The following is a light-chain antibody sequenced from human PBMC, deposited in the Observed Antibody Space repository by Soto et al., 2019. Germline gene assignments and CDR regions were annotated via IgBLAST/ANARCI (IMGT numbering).Light chain of an antibody. CDR3: AAWDDSLNGWV. CDR1: SSNIGATYD. CDR2: SNG. J-gene: IGLJ3*02. V-gene: IGLV1-40*01. Sequence: QSVLTQPPSVSGAPGQRVTISCTGSSSNIGATYDVHWYQQLPGTAPRLLIYSNGQRPSGVPDRFSGSKSGTSASLAISGLQSEDEADYYCAAWDDSLNGWVFGGGTKVTVL.